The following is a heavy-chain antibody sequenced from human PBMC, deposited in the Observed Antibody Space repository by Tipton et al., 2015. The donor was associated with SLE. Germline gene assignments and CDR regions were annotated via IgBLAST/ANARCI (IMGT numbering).Heavy chain of an antibody. D-gene: IGHD3-16*01. CDR2: ISPGDSDT. CDR3: VRHRFSYEFLSPYGFDYEMYV. V-gene: IGHV5-51*01. J-gene: IGHJ6*02. Sequence: QSGPEVKKPGESLKISCKASGYSFTSHWVGWVRQMPGKGLEWMGIISPGDSDTRYSPSFQGQDTISADKSISTAYLQWNSLKASDSAMYYCVRHRFSYEFLSPYGFDYEMYVWGQGTPVTVSS. CDR1: GYSFTSHW.